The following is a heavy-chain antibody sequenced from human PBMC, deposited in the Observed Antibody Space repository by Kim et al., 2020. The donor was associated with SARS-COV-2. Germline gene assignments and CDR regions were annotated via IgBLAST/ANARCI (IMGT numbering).Heavy chain of an antibody. J-gene: IGHJ4*02. V-gene: IGHV1-46*01. D-gene: IGHD1-26*01. Sequence: AQKVQGRLTLTRDTSTSTVYMELSTLTSEDAAVYYCARGNSGFDRWGQGTLVTVSS. CDR3: ARGNSGFDR.